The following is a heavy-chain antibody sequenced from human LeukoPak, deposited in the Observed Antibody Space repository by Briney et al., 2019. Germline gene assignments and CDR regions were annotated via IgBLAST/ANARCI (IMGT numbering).Heavy chain of an antibody. V-gene: IGHV3-11*05. J-gene: IGHJ4*02. CDR3: AREILTGYYFDY. CDR1: GFTFSDYY. Sequence: PGRSLRLSCAASGFTFSDYYMSWIRQAPGKGLEWVSYISSSSSYTNYADSVKGRFTISRDNAKNSLYLQMNSLRAEDTAVYYCAREILTGYYFDYWGQGTPVTVSS. CDR2: ISSSSSYT. D-gene: IGHD3-9*01.